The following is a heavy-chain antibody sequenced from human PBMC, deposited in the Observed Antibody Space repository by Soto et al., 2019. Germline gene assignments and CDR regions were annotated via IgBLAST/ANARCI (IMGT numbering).Heavy chain of an antibody. CDR1: GGSFSGYY. V-gene: IGHV4-34*01. CDR3: ARKGALLIGYQRVYFQH. Sequence: QVQLQQWGAGLLKPSETLSLTCAVYGGSFSGYYWSWIRQTPGKGLEWFGEVNHIGITNYSPSLNRRDTISADIHRKQFSLKLSSVSVADTAIYYSARKGALLIGYQRVYFQHWGQGTPVTVSS. J-gene: IGHJ1*01. D-gene: IGHD2-2*01. CDR2: VNHIGIT.